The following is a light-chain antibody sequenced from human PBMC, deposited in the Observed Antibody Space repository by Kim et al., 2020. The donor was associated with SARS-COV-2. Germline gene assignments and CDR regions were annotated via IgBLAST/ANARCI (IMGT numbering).Light chain of an antibody. Sequence: SLSPGERATLSCRASQSISSYLAWYQQRPGQAPRLLIYDASNRDTGIPARFSGSGSGTDFTLTFSRLEPEDFAVYYCQQYGSSSYSFGQGTKLEI. CDR3: QQYGSSSYS. V-gene: IGKV3-20*01. CDR2: DAS. J-gene: IGKJ2*03. CDR1: QSISSY.